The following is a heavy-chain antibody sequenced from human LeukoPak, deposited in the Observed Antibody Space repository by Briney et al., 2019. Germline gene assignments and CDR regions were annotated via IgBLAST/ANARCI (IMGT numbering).Heavy chain of an antibody. D-gene: IGHD3-3*01. CDR1: GGSISSSSYY. V-gene: IGHV4-39*01. Sequence: PSETLSLTCTVSGGSISSSSYYWGWIRQPRGKGLEWIGSIYYSGSTYYNPSLKSRVTISVDTSKNQFSLKLSSETAADTAVYYCARCRLRYFDYWGQGTLVTVSS. J-gene: IGHJ4*02. CDR3: ARCRLRYFDY. CDR2: IYYSGST.